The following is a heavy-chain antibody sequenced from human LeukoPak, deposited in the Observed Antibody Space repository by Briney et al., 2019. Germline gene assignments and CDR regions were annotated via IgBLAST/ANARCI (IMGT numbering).Heavy chain of an antibody. CDR2: IKQDGSEK. J-gene: IGHJ2*01. CDR3: AKDRASSWWYFDL. Sequence: PGGSLRLSCAAYGFTFSSYWMSWVRQAPGKGLEWVANIKQDGSEKYYVDSVKGRFTISRDNSKNTLYLQMNSLRAEDTAVYYCAKDRASSWWYFDLWGRGTLVTVSS. V-gene: IGHV3-7*03. CDR1: GFTFSSYW. D-gene: IGHD5-18*01.